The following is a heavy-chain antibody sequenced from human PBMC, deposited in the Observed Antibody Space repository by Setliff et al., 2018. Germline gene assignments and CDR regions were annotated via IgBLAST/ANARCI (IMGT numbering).Heavy chain of an antibody. CDR2: ISWNSGSI. CDR1: GFTFDDYA. Sequence: SLKISCAASGFTFDDYAMHWVRQAPGKGLEWVSGISWNSGSIGYADSVKGRFTISRDNAKNSLYLQMNSLRAEDTALYYCAKDPEGYMDVWGKGTTVTVSS. CDR3: AKDPEGYMDV. V-gene: IGHV3-9*01. J-gene: IGHJ6*03.